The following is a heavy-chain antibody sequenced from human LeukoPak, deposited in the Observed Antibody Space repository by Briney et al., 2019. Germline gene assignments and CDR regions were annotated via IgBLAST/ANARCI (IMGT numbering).Heavy chain of an antibody. Sequence: PGGSLRLSCEASGFTFSSYWMSWVRQCPGKGLEWVSTISGSGDGTYYADSVKGRFTISRDNSKNTLYLQMNSLTAGDTAVYYCAKYIRELRDWGQGTLVTVSS. CDR1: GFTFSSYW. CDR3: AKYIRELRD. CDR2: ISGSGDGT. D-gene: IGHD1-7*01. J-gene: IGHJ4*02. V-gene: IGHV3-23*01.